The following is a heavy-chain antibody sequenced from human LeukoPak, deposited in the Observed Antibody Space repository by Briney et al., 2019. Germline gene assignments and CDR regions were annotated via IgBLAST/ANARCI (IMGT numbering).Heavy chain of an antibody. CDR2: INPSGGST. V-gene: IGHV1-46*01. Sequence: ASVKVSCKASGYTFTNYYIHWVRQAPGQGLEWMGIINPSGGSTSYGQKFQGRVTMTRDTSTSTVYMDLSSLRSEDTAVYYCARRKATVTPYNWFDPWGQGTLVTVSS. J-gene: IGHJ5*02. CDR1: GYTFTNYY. CDR3: ARRKATVTPYNWFDP. D-gene: IGHD4-11*01.